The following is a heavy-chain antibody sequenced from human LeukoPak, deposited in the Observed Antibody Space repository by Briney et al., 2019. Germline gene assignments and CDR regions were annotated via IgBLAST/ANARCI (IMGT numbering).Heavy chain of an antibody. CDR1: GYTFTGYY. D-gene: IGHD3-10*01. CDR2: INPNSGGT. Sequence: ASVKVSCKASGYTFTGYYMHWVRQAPGQGLEWMGWINPNSGGTNYAQKFQGRVTMTRDTSISTAYMELSRLRSDDTAVYYCARMYGSGSYTVDYWGQGTQVTVSS. CDR3: ARMYGSGSYTVDY. J-gene: IGHJ4*02. V-gene: IGHV1-2*02.